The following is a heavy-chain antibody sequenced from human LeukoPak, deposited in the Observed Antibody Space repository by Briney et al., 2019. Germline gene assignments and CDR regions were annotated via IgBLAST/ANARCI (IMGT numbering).Heavy chain of an antibody. J-gene: IGHJ6*03. CDR1: GLTFSSFW. V-gene: IGHV3-21*01. CDR3: ARVPNYYMDV. Sequence: GGSLRLSCAVSGLTFSSFWMSWVRQAPGKGLEWVSSISSSSYIYYADSVKGRFTISRDNAKNSLYLQMNSLRAEDTAVYYCARVPNYYMDVWGKGTTVTVSS. CDR2: ISSSSYI.